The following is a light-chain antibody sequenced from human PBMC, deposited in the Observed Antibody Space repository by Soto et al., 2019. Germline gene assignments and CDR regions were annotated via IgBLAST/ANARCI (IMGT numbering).Light chain of an antibody. J-gene: IGKJ1*01. CDR2: DAS. Sequence: DIQMTQSPSTLSASVGDRVTITCRASQCIARWLAWYQQKPGKAPKLLIYDASNLENGVPSRFSGSASGTEFTLTISSLQPDDFATYYCQHYDGFSAFGQGTKVDIK. CDR1: QCIARW. CDR3: QHYDGFSA. V-gene: IGKV1-5*01.